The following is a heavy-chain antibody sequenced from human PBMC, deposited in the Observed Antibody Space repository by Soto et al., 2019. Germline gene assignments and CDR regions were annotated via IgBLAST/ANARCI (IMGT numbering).Heavy chain of an antibody. D-gene: IGHD4-17*01. CDR1: GGTFTTYP. Sequence: QVQLVQSGAEVKKPGSSVKVSCKASGGTFTTYPFNWVRQAPGQGLEWMGGIIPMFGTTNYAQKFQGRVTITADESTSTAYMELSSLRSEDTAMYYCARQFTGGDYHYWGQGTLVTVSS. CDR3: ARQFTGGDYHY. J-gene: IGHJ4*02. CDR2: IIPMFGTT. V-gene: IGHV1-69*01.